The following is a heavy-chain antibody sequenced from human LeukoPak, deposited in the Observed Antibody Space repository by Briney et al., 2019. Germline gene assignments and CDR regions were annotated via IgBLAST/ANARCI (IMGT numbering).Heavy chain of an antibody. D-gene: IGHD3-3*01. V-gene: IGHV1-46*01. Sequence: ASVKLSCKASGYTFTSYYMHWVRQAPGQGLEWMGIINPSGGSTSYAQKFQGRVTMTRDTSTSTVYMELSSLRSEDTAVYYCARGSASLTYYDFWSDLDYWGQGTLVTVSS. J-gene: IGHJ4*02. CDR2: INPSGGST. CDR3: ARGSASLTYYDFWSDLDY. CDR1: GYTFTSYY.